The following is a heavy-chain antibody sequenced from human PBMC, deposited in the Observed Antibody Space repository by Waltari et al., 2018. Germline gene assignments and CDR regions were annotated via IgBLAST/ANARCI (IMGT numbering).Heavy chain of an antibody. Sequence: EVQLMESGGDLVQPGGSLRLSCVVSGFPFNTFWMNWFRQAPGKGRVWVSRINNEGTYTTYADSVKGRFTISRDNAKNTLYLQMNSLRVEDTAVYYCGGGGLDGAAYWGQGTLVNVSS. CDR1: GFPFNTFW. V-gene: IGHV3-74*01. J-gene: IGHJ4*02. D-gene: IGHD3-16*01. CDR3: GGGGLDGAAY. CDR2: INNEGTYT.